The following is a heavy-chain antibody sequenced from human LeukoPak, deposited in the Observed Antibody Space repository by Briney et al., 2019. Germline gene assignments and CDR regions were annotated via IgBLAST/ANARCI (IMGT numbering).Heavy chain of an antibody. V-gene: IGHV4-59*01. J-gene: IGHJ4*02. D-gene: IGHD6-19*01. CDR1: GGSISSYS. CDR3: ARASGWLAQFDY. CDR2: IYYSGTT. Sequence: SETLSLTCTVSGGSISSYSLSWIRQPSGKGLEWIGYIYYSGTTNNNPLLKSRVTISVDTSKNQFSLNLSSVTAADTAVYYCARASGWLAQFDYWGQGTLVTVSS.